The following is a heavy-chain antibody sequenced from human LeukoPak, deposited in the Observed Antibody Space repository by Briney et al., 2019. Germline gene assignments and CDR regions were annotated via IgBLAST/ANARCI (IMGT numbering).Heavy chain of an antibody. Sequence: SETLSLTCTVSGGSISSYNWGWIRQPPGKGLEWIGSMYYSGSTYYNTSLKSRVTISINTSKNQFYLRLTSVPAADTAVYYCARAGGSGLIDYWGQGTLVTVSS. D-gene: IGHD6-19*01. CDR3: ARAGGSGLIDY. CDR1: GGSISSYN. CDR2: MYYSGST. V-gene: IGHV4-39*07. J-gene: IGHJ4*02.